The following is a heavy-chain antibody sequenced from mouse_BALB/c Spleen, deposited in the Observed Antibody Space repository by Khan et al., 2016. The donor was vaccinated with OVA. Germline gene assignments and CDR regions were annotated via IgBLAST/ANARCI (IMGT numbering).Heavy chain of an antibody. CDR2: IWGDGSA. D-gene: IGHD1-3*01. Sequence: QVQLKESGPGLVAPSQSLSITCTVSGFSLTDYNVNWIRQPPGKGLEWLAMIWGDGSADYNSALKTRLSISKDNSKSQVFLKMHSLQTDDTAKYXGARDRCYIHGGFAYWGQGTLVTVSA. V-gene: IGHV2-6-7*01. CDR3: ARDRCYIHGGFAY. CDR1: GFSLTDYN. J-gene: IGHJ3*01.